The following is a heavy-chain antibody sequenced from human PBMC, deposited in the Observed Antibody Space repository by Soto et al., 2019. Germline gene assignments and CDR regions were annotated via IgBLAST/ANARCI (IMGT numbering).Heavy chain of an antibody. D-gene: IGHD5-12*01. CDR2: INTYNGMT. Sequence: QVQLVQSGGEVKKPGASVPVSCKASGYTFINYHITWVRQAPGQGLEWMAWINTYNGMTDYAQRFQGRVTMTRDTSTRTAYKEVRTLGSDDTAVYFCAKSPRGEMATAWGQGTLVTVSS. J-gene: IGHJ5*02. V-gene: IGHV1-18*01. CDR3: AKSPRGEMATA. CDR1: GYTFINYH.